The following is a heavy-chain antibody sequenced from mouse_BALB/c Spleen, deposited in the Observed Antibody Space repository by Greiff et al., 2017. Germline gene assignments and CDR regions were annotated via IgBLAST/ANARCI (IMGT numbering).Heavy chain of an antibody. CDR1: GFSLTSYG. CDR2: IWAGGST. D-gene: IGHD2-10*02. CDR3: SREYGNVLSMDY. V-gene: IGHV2-9*02. J-gene: IGHJ4*01. Sequence: VKLMESGPGLVAPSQSLSITCTVSGFSLTSYGVHWVRQPPGKGLEWLGVIWAGGSTNYNSALMSRLSISKDNSKSQVFLKMNSLQTDDTAMYYCSREYGNVLSMDYWGQGTSVTVSS.